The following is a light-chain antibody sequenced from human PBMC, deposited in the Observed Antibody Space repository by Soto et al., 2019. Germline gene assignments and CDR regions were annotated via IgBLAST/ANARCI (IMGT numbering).Light chain of an antibody. CDR3: QQYSDWPRT. V-gene: IGKV3-15*01. Sequence: EIVMTQSPATLSVSPGESATLSCRASQSVTTNLAWYQQKPGQAPRLLIYGVSTRATGTPTRFSASGPGTEFTLTIDGLQSEDFAVYYCQQYSDWPRTFGQGTKVDIK. CDR2: GVS. CDR1: QSVTTN. J-gene: IGKJ1*01.